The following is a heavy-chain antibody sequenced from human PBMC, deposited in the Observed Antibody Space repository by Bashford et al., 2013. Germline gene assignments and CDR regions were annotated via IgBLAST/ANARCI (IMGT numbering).Heavy chain of an antibody. V-gene: IGHV1-2*02. J-gene: IGHJ6*02. CDR1: GYTFTGYY. CDR2: INPNSGGT. Sequence: SVKVSCKASGYTFTGYYMHWVRQAPGQGLEWMGWINPNSGGTNYAQKFQGRVTMTRDTSISTAYMELSRLRSDDTAVYYCARDFLYYDSSGYPSFYYYYGMDVWGQGTTVTVSS. CDR3: ARDFLYYDSSGYPSFYYYYGMDV. D-gene: IGHD3-22*01.